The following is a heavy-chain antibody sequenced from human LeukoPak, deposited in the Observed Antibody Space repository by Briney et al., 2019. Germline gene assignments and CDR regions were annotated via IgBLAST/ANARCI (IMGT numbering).Heavy chain of an antibody. D-gene: IGHD2/OR15-2a*01. V-gene: IGHV4-59*08. CDR3: AGHHPRNTVDF. CDR1: GGSISSYY. J-gene: IGHJ4*02. Sequence: QTSETLSLTCTVSGGSISSYYWSRIRQPPGKGLEWIAYISDIGSINYNPSLKSRVTISLETSKNQFSLKLSSVTAADTAVYYCAGHHPRNTVDFWGQGTLVTVSS. CDR2: ISDIGSI.